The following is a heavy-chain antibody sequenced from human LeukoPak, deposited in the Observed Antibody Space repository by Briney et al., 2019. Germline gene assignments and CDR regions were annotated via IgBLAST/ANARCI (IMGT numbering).Heavy chain of an antibody. CDR3: TRGGYSGFETIDH. CDR2: INANTGDT. CDR1: GYRFAGYY. D-gene: IGHD5-12*01. J-gene: IGHJ4*02. Sequence: ASVKVSCKASGYRFAGYYMHWVRQATGQGLEWMGWINANTGDTNYAQKFQGGVTMTRDTSITTAYMELSRLRSDDTAVYYCTRGGYSGFETIDHWGQGTLVTVSS. V-gene: IGHV1-2*02.